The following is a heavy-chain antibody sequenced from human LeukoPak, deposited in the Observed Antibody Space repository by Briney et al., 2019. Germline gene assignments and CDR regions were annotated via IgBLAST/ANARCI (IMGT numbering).Heavy chain of an antibody. CDR1: GGSISGSY. J-gene: IGHJ3*02. V-gene: IGHV4-59*08. Sequence: SETLSLTCTVSGGSISGSYRSWIRQPPGKGLEWIAYIYFTGSTNYNPSLQSRVTISGDTSKNQFSLKLSSVTAADTAVYYCARHHDDSSGYYYYAFDIWGQGTMVTVSS. CDR2: IYFTGST. D-gene: IGHD3-22*01. CDR3: ARHHDDSSGYYYYAFDI.